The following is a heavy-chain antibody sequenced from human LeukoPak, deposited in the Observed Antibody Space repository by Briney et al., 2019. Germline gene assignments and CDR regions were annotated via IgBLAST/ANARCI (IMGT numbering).Heavy chain of an antibody. J-gene: IGHJ2*01. CDR1: GGSISSYY. CDR3: ATDGYFEV. Sequence: SETLSLTCTVSGGSISSYYWSWIRQPPGKGLEWIGYMSYTGSTSYNPSLRSRVTISVDKSKNQFSLKLTSVTAADTAVYFCATDGYFEVWGRGTLVTVSS. CDR2: MSYTGST. V-gene: IGHV4-59*01.